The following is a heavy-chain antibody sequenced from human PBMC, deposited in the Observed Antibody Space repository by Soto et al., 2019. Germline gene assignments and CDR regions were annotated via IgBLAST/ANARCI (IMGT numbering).Heavy chain of an antibody. D-gene: IGHD3-3*01. CDR3: ARDGANSESAIFGVVIVPKTSYYYYGMDV. CDR2: IIPIFGTA. CDR1: GGTFSSYA. V-gene: IGHV1-69*06. Sequence: SVKVSCKASGGTFSSYAISWVRQAPGQGLEWMGGIIPIFGTANYAQKFQGRVTITADKSTSTAYIEPSSLRSEVTAVYYCARDGANSESAIFGVVIVPKTSYYYYGMDVWGRGTTVTVSS. J-gene: IGHJ6*02.